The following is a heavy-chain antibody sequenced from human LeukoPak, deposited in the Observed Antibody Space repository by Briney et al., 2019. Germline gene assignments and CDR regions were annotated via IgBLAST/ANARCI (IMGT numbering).Heavy chain of an antibody. D-gene: IGHD2-21*01. J-gene: IGHJ5*02. CDR1: GFTFSSYV. Sequence: GGSLRLSCAASGFTFSSYVMSWVRQAPGEGLEWVSTISGGGGSTQYTDSVKGRFTISRDNSKNTLYLQMNSLRVEDTAVYYCAKSDSPWGQGTQVTVSS. CDR2: ISGGGGST. V-gene: IGHV3-23*01. CDR3: AKSDSP.